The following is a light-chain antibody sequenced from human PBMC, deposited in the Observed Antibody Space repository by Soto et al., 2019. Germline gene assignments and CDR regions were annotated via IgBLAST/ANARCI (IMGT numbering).Light chain of an antibody. Sequence: QSVLTQPASVSGSPGQSITISCTGTSSDVGGYNYVSWYQHHPGKAPKLMIHEVSDRPSGISNRFSGSKSGNTASLTISGLQAEDEADYYCSSYTSSSTLDVFGTGTKLTVL. CDR3: SSYTSSSTLDV. CDR1: SSDVGGYNY. CDR2: EVS. J-gene: IGLJ1*01. V-gene: IGLV2-14*01.